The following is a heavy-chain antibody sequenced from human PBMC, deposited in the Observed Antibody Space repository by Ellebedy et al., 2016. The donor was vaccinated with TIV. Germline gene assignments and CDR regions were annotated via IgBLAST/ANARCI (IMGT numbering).Heavy chain of an antibody. Sequence: GKSLKISCAASGFTFSTYWLSWVRQAPGKGLEWVANIKEDGSEKNYVDSVKGRFTISRDNAKNSLYLQMNSLRVEDMAVYYCARGGSDSDYWGQGTLVTVSS. CDR2: IKEDGSEK. V-gene: IGHV3-7*03. CDR3: ARGGSDSDY. J-gene: IGHJ4*02. CDR1: GFTFSTYW.